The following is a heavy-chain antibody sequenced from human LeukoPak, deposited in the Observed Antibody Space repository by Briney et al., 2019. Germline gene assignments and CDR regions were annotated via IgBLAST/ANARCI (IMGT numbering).Heavy chain of an antibody. D-gene: IGHD1-26*01. CDR2: IYGGGGT. V-gene: IGHV3-53*01. J-gene: IGHJ4*02. CDR3: ARGGSYTSFGFDY. CDR1: GFIVSSTS. Sequence: GGSLRLSCAASGFIVSSTSMSWVRQAPGKGLEWVSLIYGGGGTYYADSVKGRFTISRDNSKNTLYLQMNSLRAKDTAVYYCARGGSYTSFGFDYWGQGTLVTVSS.